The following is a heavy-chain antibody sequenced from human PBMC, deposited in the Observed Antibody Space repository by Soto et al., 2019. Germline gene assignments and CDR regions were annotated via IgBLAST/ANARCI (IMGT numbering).Heavy chain of an antibody. V-gene: IGHV4-39*01. CDR3: ARHPSSGSWYLYYYGMDV. CDR2: IYYSGST. D-gene: IGHD6-13*01. J-gene: IGHJ6*02. CDR1: GGSISSSSYY. Sequence: PSETLSLTCTVSGGSISSSSYYWGWIRQPPGKGLEWIGSIYYSGSTYYNPSLKSRVTISVDTSKNQFSLKLSSVTAADTAVYYCARHPSSGSWYLYYYGMDVWGQGTTVT.